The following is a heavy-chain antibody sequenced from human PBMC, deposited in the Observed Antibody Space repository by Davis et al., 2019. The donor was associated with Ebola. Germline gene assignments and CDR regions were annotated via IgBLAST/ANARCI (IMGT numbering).Heavy chain of an antibody. CDR3: ARERVSSGWYGYYYGMDV. D-gene: IGHD6-19*01. Sequence: SETLSLTCTVSGGSVSSGSYYWSWIRQPPGKGLEWIGYIYYSGSTNYNPFLKSRVTISVDTSKNQFSLKLSSVTAADTAVYYCARERVSSGWYGYYYGMDVWGKGTTVTVSS. V-gene: IGHV4-61*01. CDR2: IYYSGST. CDR1: GGSVSSGSYY. J-gene: IGHJ6*04.